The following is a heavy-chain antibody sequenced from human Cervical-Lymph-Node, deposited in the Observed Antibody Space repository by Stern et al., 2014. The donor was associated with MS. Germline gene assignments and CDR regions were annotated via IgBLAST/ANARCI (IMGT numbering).Heavy chain of an antibody. CDR2: ITNVGST. J-gene: IGHJ4*02. Sequence: VQLVQSGGGVIQPGGSLRLSCTASGFTVSRDYMTWVRQAPGQGLEWVSLITNVGSTFYTDSVKGRFTISRDDSKKTVYLHMTSLRAEDTAMYYCARDTSSPERSDWWGQGTLVTVSS. CDR1: GFTVSRDY. V-gene: IGHV3-53*01. CDR3: ARDTSSPERSDW. D-gene: IGHD1-1*01.